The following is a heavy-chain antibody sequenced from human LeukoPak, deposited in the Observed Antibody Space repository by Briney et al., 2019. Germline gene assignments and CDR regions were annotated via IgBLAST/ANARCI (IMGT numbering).Heavy chain of an antibody. CDR3: ARTLKFGVVTTFDY. CDR1: GYIFNRYV. D-gene: IGHD3-3*01. CDR2: ISAYNGDT. J-gene: IGHJ4*02. Sequence: ASVKVSCKASGYIFNRYVISWVRQAPGQGLECMGWISAYNGDTNYAQKFQGRVTMTTDTSTSTAYMELRSLRSDDTAVYYCARTLKFGVVTTFDYWGQGTLVTVSS. V-gene: IGHV1-18*01.